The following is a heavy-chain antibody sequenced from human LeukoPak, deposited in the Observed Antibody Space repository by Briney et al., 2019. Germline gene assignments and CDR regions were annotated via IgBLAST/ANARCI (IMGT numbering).Heavy chain of an antibody. CDR2: ISAYNGNT. D-gene: IGHD3-3*01. CDR3: ARGPRNDFWSGYPYYYYYGMDV. Sequence: ALVKVSCKASGYTFTSYGISWVRQAPGQGLEWMGWISAYNGNTNYAQKLQGRVTMTTDTSTSTAYMELRSLRSDDTAVYYCARGPRNDFWSGYPYYYYYGMDVWGQGTTVTVSS. CDR1: GYTFTSYG. V-gene: IGHV1-18*01. J-gene: IGHJ6*02.